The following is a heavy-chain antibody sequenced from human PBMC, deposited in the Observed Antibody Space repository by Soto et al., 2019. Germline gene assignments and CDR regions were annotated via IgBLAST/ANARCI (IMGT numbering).Heavy chain of an antibody. D-gene: IGHD6-13*01. V-gene: IGHV4-39*01. J-gene: IGHJ4*02. Sequence: QLQLQESGPGLVKPAETLSLTCTVSGGSISSSDYWWGWIRQPPGKGLEWIGSIYYTGSTYYNPSLKSRVIISVDTSKNQVSLRQSSVNAADAAVYYCARQIGRGSWSLDHWGQGTLVTVSS. CDR3: ARQIGRGSWSLDH. CDR2: IYYTGST. CDR1: GGSISSSDYW.